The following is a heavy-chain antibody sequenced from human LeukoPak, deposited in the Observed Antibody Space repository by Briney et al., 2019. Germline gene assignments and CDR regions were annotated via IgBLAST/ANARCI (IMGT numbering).Heavy chain of an antibody. V-gene: IGHV3-53*01. CDR1: GFAVSSNY. J-gene: IGHJ3*02. D-gene: IGHD1-26*01. Sequence: GGSLRLSCAASGFAVSSNYMSWVRQAPGKWLEWVSVTYSGGSTYYADSVKGRFTISRDNSKNMLYLQMNSLRAEDTAVYYCTGGSYAGAFDIWGQGTMVTVSS. CDR3: TGGSYAGAFDI. CDR2: TYSGGST.